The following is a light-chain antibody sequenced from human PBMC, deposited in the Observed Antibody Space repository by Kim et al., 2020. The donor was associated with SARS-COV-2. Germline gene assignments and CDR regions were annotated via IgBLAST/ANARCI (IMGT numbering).Light chain of an antibody. CDR2: GAS. V-gene: IGKV3-15*01. Sequence: EIEMTQSPATLSVSPGERVTLSCRASQGVGSNLAWYQQKPGQGPRLLIYGASTRPTGIPARFSGSGSGTEFTLTISSLQSEDFAVYYCQHYYNWPPVAFGGGTKVDIK. CDR3: QHYYNWPPVA. J-gene: IGKJ4*01. CDR1: QGVGSN.